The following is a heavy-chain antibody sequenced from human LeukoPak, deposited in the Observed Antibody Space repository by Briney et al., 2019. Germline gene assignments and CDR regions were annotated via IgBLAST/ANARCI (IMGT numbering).Heavy chain of an antibody. D-gene: IGHD3-3*01. CDR1: GYSISSGYY. Sequence: PSETLSLTCAVSGYSISSGYYGGWIRQPPGKGLEWIGSIYHSGSTYYNPSLKSRVTISVDTSKNQFSLKLSSVTAADTAVYYCARRPSYYDFWSGYLRDYYYYMDVWGKGTTVTVSS. V-gene: IGHV4-38-2*01. CDR2: IYHSGST. CDR3: ARRPSYYDFWSGYLRDYYYYMDV. J-gene: IGHJ6*03.